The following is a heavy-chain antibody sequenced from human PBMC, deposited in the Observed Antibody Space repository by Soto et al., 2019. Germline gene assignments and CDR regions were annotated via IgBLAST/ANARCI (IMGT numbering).Heavy chain of an antibody. Sequence: SETLSLTCTVSGGSISGYYWRWIRQPPGKGLEWIGYMYNTGSTVYNPSFKSRVTISVDTSKNQFSLKLNSVTAADTAVYYCARDLWGYCGTDCYPLDVWGQGTTVTVSS. CDR1: GGSISGYY. D-gene: IGHD2-21*02. V-gene: IGHV4-59*01. CDR2: MYNTGST. CDR3: ARDLWGYCGTDCYPLDV. J-gene: IGHJ6*02.